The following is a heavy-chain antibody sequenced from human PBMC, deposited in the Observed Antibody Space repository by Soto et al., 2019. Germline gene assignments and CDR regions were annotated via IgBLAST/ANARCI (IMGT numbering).Heavy chain of an antibody. Sequence: QVQLVQSGAEVKKPGASVKVSCKASGYTFTGYYMHWVRQAPGQGLEWMGWINPNSGGKNYAQKFQGWVTMTRDTSISTAYMELSRLRSDDTAVYYCARDPITMVRGAKYYYYMDVWGKGTTVTVSS. V-gene: IGHV1-2*04. CDR3: ARDPITMVRGAKYYYYMDV. J-gene: IGHJ6*03. CDR1: GYTFTGYY. D-gene: IGHD3-10*01. CDR2: INPNSGGK.